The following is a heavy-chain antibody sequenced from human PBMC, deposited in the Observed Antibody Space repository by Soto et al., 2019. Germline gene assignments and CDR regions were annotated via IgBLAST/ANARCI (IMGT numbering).Heavy chain of an antibody. CDR3: ARGWVDGVHFDN. J-gene: IGHJ4*02. CDR2: IDRSGTAT. V-gene: IGHV3-48*03. CDR1: RFTVSDYE. Sequence: EVQLVESGGGLVQPGGSLRLSCTASRFTVSDYEMHWVRLTPEKGLEWVSSIDRSGTATYYADSVKGRFTFSRDSAKNSLYLQMNSLRVEDTAVYYCARGWVDGVHFDNWGQGPLVTVSS. D-gene: IGHD1-1*01.